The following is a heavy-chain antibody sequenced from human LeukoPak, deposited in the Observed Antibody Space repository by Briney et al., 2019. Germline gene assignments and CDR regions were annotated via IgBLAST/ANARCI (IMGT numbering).Heavy chain of an antibody. J-gene: IGHJ4*02. CDR1: GFTFSSYA. Sequence: PGGSLRLSCAASGFTFSSYAMSWVRQAPGKGLEWVSCIRGSGGSTFYADSVKGRFTISRDNSKNTLYLQMNSLRAEDTAVYYCASGGSGSALYYWGQGTLVTVSS. CDR2: IRGSGGST. CDR3: ASGGSGSALYY. D-gene: IGHD3-10*01. V-gene: IGHV3-23*01.